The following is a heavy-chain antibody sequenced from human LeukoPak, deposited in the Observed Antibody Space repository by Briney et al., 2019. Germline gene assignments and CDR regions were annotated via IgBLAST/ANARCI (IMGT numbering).Heavy chain of an antibody. CDR1: GGSISSSSYY. CDR2: IYYSGST. D-gene: IGHD3-9*01. CDR3: ARASHYDILTGGFDY. Sequence: SETLSLTCTVSGGSISSSSYYWGWIRQPPGKGLEWIGSIYYSGSTYYNPSLKSRVTISVDTSKNQFSLKLSSVTAADTAVYYCARASHYDILTGGFDYWGQGTLVTVSS. J-gene: IGHJ4*02. V-gene: IGHV4-39*07.